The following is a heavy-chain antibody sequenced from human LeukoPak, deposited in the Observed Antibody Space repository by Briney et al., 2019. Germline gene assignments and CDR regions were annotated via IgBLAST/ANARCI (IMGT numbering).Heavy chain of an antibody. CDR3: ARAGGYGLIDY. J-gene: IGHJ4*02. V-gene: IGHV4-39*07. Sequence: SETLSLTCTVSGGSISTSSYYWGWVRQPPGKGLEWIGNIFYSGSTYYSPSLKSRVTISLDTSRNQFSLKLNSVTAADTAVYYCARAGGYGLIDYWGRGTMVTVSS. CDR1: GGSISTSSYY. CDR2: IFYSGST. D-gene: IGHD5-18*01.